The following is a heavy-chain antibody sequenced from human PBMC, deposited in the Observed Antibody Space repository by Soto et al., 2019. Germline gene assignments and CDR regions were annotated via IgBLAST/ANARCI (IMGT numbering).Heavy chain of an antibody. CDR1: GFSFSSYV. CDR3: AGALENPYFYYGLNV. Sequence: TGWSLRLSCAASGFSFSSYVMEWVRLSPGKGLEWVAATTYDGGIKHYVDSVKGRFTISRDNSKNTLYLQMNSLRVEDTATYYCAGALENPYFYYGLNVWGQGTTVTVSS. D-gene: IGHD1-1*01. CDR2: TTYDGGIK. J-gene: IGHJ6*02. V-gene: IGHV3-30*03.